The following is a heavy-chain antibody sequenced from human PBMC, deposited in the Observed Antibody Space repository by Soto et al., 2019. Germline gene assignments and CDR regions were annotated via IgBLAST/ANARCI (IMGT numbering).Heavy chain of an antibody. V-gene: IGHV6-1*01. CDR3: ARDSPDLWYYYYGMDV. CDR2: TYYRSKWYN. J-gene: IGHJ6*02. Sequence: SQTLSLTCAISGDSVSSNSAAWNWIRQSPSRGLEWLGRTYYRSKWYNDYAVFVKSRITINPDTSKNQFSLQLNSVTPEDTAVYYCARDSPDLWYYYYGMDVWGQGTTVTGSS. CDR1: GDSVSSNSAA. D-gene: IGHD2-21*01.